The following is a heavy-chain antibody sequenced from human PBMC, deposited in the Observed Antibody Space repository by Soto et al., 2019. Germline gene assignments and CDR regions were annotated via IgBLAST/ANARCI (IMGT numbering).Heavy chain of an antibody. J-gene: IGHJ3*02. D-gene: IGHD4-17*01. V-gene: IGHV3-30-3*02. CDR3: AKIMLTVTTAAFDI. CDR2: ISYDGCNK. CDR1: GFTFSSYA. Sequence: GGSLRLPCAASGFTFSSYAMHWVRQAPGMGLERVAVISYDGCNKYSADSVKVRFTISRDNANNSLYLQMNSLKAEDTAVYYCAKIMLTVTTAAFDIWGQGTMVTVSS.